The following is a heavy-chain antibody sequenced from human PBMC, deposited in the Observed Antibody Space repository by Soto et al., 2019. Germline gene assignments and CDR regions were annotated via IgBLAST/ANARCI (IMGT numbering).Heavy chain of an antibody. CDR3: ARHVTTPYCFDS. J-gene: IGHJ4*02. CDR2: ICNTGST. CDR1: GVSISSYC. D-gene: IGHD4-17*01. V-gene: IGHV4-59*08. Sequence: QVQLQESGPGLVKPSETLSLTCTVSGVSISSYCWSWIRQPSGKGLEWIGYICNTGSTDYSPSLKSRVTIPVDTSKNQISLTLSSVTAADTAVYFCARHVTTPYCFDSWGQGTLVTVSS.